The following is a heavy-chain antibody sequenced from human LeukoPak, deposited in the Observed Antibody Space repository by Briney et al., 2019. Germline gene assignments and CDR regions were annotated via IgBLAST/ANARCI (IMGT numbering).Heavy chain of an antibody. CDR2: IYTSGST. J-gene: IGHJ3*02. CDR3: ARHYPLMTTVTTIAFDI. D-gene: IGHD4-17*01. CDR1: GGSISSYY. V-gene: IGHV4-4*07. Sequence: SETLSLTCTVSGGSISSYYWSWIRQPAGKGLEWIGRIYTSGSTNYNPSLKSRVTMSVDTSKNQFSLKLSSVTAADTAVYYCARHYPLMTTVTTIAFDIWGQGTMVTVSS.